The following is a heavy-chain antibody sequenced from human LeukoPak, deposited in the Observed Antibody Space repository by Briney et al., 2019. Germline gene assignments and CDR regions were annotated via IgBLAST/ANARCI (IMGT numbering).Heavy chain of an antibody. CDR2: IYYSGST. J-gene: IGHJ4*02. CDR3: ARHLGIAVATPLNY. CDR1: ADSISSSRSY. D-gene: IGHD6-19*01. Sequence: SETLSLTCTVAADSISSSRSYWGWIRDPPGEGLERIESIYYSGSTYYNPSLKSRLTISVDTSKNQFSLKLSSVTAADTAVYYCARHLGIAVATPLNYWGQGTLVTVSS. V-gene: IGHV4-39*01.